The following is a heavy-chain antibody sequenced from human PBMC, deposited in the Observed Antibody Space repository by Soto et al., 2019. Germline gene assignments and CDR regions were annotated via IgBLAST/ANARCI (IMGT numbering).Heavy chain of an antibody. CDR1: GGSISSGGYS. CDR3: VRVPDY. Sequence: SETLSLTCAVSGGSISSGGYSWSWIRPPPGKGLDWIGYIYHSESSYYNPSLKSQVTISVDRSKNQFSLKLSSVTAADTAVYYCVRVPDYWGQGTLVTVSS. CDR2: IYHSESS. V-gene: IGHV4-30-2*01. J-gene: IGHJ4*02.